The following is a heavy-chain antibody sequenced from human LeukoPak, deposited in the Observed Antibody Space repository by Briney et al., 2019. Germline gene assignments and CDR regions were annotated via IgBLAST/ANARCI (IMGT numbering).Heavy chain of an antibody. J-gene: IGHJ4*02. D-gene: IGHD3-10*01. CDR3: ARDREVYGSGSYYSHLDY. V-gene: IGHV4-61*02. CDR1: GGSISSGSYY. CDR2: IYTSGST. Sequence: SETLSLTCTVSGGSISSGSYYWSWIRQPAGKGLEWIGRIYTSGSTNYNPSLKSRVTISIDTSKNQFSQKLSSVTAADTAVYYCARDREVYGSGSYYSHLDYWGQGTLVTVSS.